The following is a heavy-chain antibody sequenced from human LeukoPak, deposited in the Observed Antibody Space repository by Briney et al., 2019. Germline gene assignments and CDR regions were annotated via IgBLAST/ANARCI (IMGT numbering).Heavy chain of an antibody. Sequence: ASVKVSCKASGYTFTGYYMHWVRQAPGQGLEWMGWINPNSGGTNYAQKFQGRVTMTRDTSISTAYMELSRLRSDDTAVYYCAREGDYGSGSYYNRAEYNWFDPWGQGTLVTVSS. V-gene: IGHV1-2*02. J-gene: IGHJ5*02. CDR3: AREGDYGSGSYYNRAEYNWFDP. CDR2: INPNSGGT. D-gene: IGHD3-10*01. CDR1: GYTFTGYY.